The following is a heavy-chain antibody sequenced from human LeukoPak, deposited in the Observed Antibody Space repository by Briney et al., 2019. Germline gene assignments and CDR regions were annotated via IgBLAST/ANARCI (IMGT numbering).Heavy chain of an antibody. V-gene: IGHV4-30-2*01. CDR2: IYHSEST. CDR3: AGVQFLYTSSSVTSWWFDP. D-gene: IGHD6-6*01. J-gene: IGHJ5*02. CDR1: GGSISSGGYS. Sequence: PSQTLSLTCAVSGGSISSGGYSWSWLRQPPGKGLEWIGYIYHSESTYYNPSLQSRVTISVDRSKNQFSLKLSSVTAADTAVYYCAGVQFLYTSSSVTSWWFDPWGQGTLVTVSS.